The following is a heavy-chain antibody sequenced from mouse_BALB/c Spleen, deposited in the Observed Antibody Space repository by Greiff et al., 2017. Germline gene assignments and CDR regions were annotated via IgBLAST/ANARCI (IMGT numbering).Heavy chain of an antibody. Sequence: VQLQQSGPELVKPGASVKMSCKASGYTFTSYVMHWVKQKPGQGLEWIGYINPYNDGTKYNEKFKGKATLTSDKSSSTAYMELSSLTSEDSAVYYCARRYGNPHYYAMDYWGQGTSVTVSS. J-gene: IGHJ4*01. CDR2: INPYNDGT. V-gene: IGHV1-14*01. CDR3: ARRYGNPHYYAMDY. D-gene: IGHD2-1*01. CDR1: GYTFTSYV.